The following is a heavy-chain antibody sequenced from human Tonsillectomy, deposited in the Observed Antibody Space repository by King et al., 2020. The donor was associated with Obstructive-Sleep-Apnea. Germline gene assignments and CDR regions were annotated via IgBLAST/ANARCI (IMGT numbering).Heavy chain of an antibody. CDR2: IYYSGCT. CDR1: GCSISSGGYY. CDR3: AGGNTYCGGDCYLWYFDL. D-gene: IGHD2-21*02. V-gene: IGHV4-31*03. J-gene: IGHJ2*01. Sequence: VQLQESGPGLVKPSQTLSLTCTVSGCSISSGGYYWSWIRQHPGKGLVWIGYIYYSGCTYYNLFLKSRVTLSVDTSKNQFSLKLSSVTAADTAVYYCAGGNTYCGGDCYLWYFDLWGRGTLVTVSS.